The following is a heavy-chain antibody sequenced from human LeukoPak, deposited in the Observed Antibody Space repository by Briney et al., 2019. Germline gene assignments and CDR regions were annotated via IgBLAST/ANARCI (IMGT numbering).Heavy chain of an antibody. CDR2: IDSGGST. V-gene: IGHV3-66*01. Sequence: GGSLRLSCAASGFTVSSNYMSWVRQAPGKGLEWVSVIDSGGSTYYADSVKGRFTISRDNSKNTLYLQMNSLRAEDTAVYYCARDLMGYCRGDTCYSGLDYWGQGILVTVSS. J-gene: IGHJ4*02. D-gene: IGHD2-15*01. CDR1: GFTVSSNY. CDR3: ARDLMGYCRGDTCYSGLDY.